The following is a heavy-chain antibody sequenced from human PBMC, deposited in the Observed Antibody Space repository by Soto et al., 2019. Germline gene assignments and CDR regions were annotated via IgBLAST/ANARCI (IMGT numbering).Heavy chain of an antibody. Sequence: QVQLVESGGGVVQPGRSLRLSCAASGFTFSSYGMHWVRQAPGTGLEWVAVISYDGSNKYYADSVKGRFTISRDNSKNTLYLQMNCLRAEDTAVYYCAKGRYGDYGGEIDYWGQGTLVTVSS. V-gene: IGHV3-30*18. J-gene: IGHJ4*02. CDR1: GFTFSSYG. CDR2: ISYDGSNK. D-gene: IGHD4-17*01. CDR3: AKGRYGDYGGEIDY.